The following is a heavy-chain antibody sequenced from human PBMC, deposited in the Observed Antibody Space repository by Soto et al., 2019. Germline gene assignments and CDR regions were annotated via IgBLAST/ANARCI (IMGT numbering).Heavy chain of an antibody. Sequence: QITLKESGPSLVKPTQTLTLTCTFSGFSLSTTGVGVGWIRQPPGKALEWLALIFWDDDKRYSPSLKSRLTITKDTFKNQVVLTMTNIDPVDTATYYCARLRWLQLRGPKYYFDYWGQGTLVTVSS. V-gene: IGHV2-5*02. CDR1: GFSLSTTGVG. CDR2: IFWDDDK. CDR3: ARLRWLQLRGPKYYFDY. J-gene: IGHJ4*02. D-gene: IGHD5-12*01.